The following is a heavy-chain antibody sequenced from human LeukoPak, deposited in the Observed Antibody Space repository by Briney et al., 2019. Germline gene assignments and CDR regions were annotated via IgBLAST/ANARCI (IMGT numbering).Heavy chain of an antibody. Sequence: GGSLRLSCAASGFTFSSYAMHWVRQAPGKGLEWVAVISYDGSNKYYADSVKGRFTISRDNSKNTLYLQMNSLRAEDTAVYYCARDRSCSGGSCYSCLGYWGQGTLVTVSS. J-gene: IGHJ4*02. CDR3: ARDRSCSGGSCYSCLGY. V-gene: IGHV3-30*04. D-gene: IGHD2-15*01. CDR1: GFTFSSYA. CDR2: ISYDGSNK.